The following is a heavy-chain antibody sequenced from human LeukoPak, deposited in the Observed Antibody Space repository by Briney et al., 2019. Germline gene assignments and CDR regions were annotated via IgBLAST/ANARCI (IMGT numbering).Heavy chain of an antibody. V-gene: IGHV3-73*01. CDR3: TSLSGYYDILTGYYSPDI. J-gene: IGHJ3*02. D-gene: IGHD3-9*01. CDR1: GFTFCGSA. CDR2: IRSKANSYAT. Sequence: GGSLRLSCAASGFTFCGSAMHWVRQASGKGLEWVGRIRSKANSYATAYAASVKGRFTISRGDSKNTAYLQMNSLKTEDTAVYYCTSLSGYYDILTGYYSPDIWGQGTMVAVSS.